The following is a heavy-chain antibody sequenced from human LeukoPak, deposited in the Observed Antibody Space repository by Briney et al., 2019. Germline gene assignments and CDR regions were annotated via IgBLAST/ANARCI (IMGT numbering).Heavy chain of an antibody. CDR2: IYHSGST. CDR1: GYSISSGYY. Sequence: SETLSLTCAVSGYSISSGYYWGWIRQPPGKGLEWIGSIYHSGSTYYNPSLKGRVTISVDTSKNQFSLKLSSVTAADTAVYYCARDLTMIVVVMGYFDYWGQGTLVTVSS. D-gene: IGHD3-22*01. V-gene: IGHV4-38-2*02. J-gene: IGHJ4*02. CDR3: ARDLTMIVVVMGYFDY.